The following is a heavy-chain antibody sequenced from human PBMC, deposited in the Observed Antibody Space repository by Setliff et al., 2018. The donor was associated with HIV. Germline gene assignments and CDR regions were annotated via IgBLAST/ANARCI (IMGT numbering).Heavy chain of an antibody. CDR2: IHDSGST. J-gene: IGHJ3*01. CDR1: GDSIRSNY. Sequence: SETLSLTCAISGDSIRSNYWNWVRQPPGKGLEWMGYIHDSGSTKYNPSLKSRVTLSVDLSKNQVSLTLSSVSAADTAVYYCATAFCTSGVCYNDDAFDVWGQGTMVTVSS. D-gene: IGHD2-8*01. V-gene: IGHV4-59*01. CDR3: ATAFCTSGVCYNDDAFDV.